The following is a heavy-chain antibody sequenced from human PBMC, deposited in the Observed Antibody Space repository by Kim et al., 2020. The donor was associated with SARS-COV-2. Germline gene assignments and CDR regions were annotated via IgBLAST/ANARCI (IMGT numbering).Heavy chain of an antibody. CDR1: GFTFSSYG. J-gene: IGHJ6*02. D-gene: IGHD6-19*01. Sequence: GGSLRLSCAASGFTFSSYGMHWVRPAPGKGLEWVAVISYDGSNKYYADSVKGRFTISRDNSKNTLYLQMNSLGAEDTAVYYCAKDEGSGYSSDWTYYYYGMDVWGQGSTVTVSS. CDR3: AKDEGSGYSSDWTYYYYGMDV. V-gene: IGHV3-30*18. CDR2: ISYDGSNK.